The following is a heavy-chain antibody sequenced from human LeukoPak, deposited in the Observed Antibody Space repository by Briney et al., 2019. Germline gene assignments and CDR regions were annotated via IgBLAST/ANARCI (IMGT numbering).Heavy chain of an antibody. CDR2: ISYDGSNK. V-gene: IGHV3-30*01. J-gene: IGHJ4*02. CDR3: ARDSARGSSWSDFDY. CDR1: GFTFSSYA. D-gene: IGHD6-13*01. Sequence: PGGSLRLSCAASGFTFSSYAMHWVRQAPGKGLEWVAVISYDGSNKYYADSVKGRFTISRDNSKNTLYMQMNSLRAEDTAVYYCARDSARGSSWSDFDYWGQGTLATVSS.